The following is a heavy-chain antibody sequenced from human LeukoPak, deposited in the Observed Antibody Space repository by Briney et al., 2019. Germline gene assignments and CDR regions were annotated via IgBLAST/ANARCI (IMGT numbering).Heavy chain of an antibody. V-gene: IGHV1-24*01. CDR1: GYTLTELS. CDR2: FDPEDGET. Sequence: ASVKVSCKVSGYTLTELSMHWVRQAPGKGLDWMGGFDPEDGETIYAQKFQGRVTMTEDTSTDTAYMELSSLRSEDTAVYYCATSVGMGATYYYGMDVWGQGTTVTVSS. CDR3: ATSVGMGATYYYGMDV. J-gene: IGHJ6*02. D-gene: IGHD1-26*01.